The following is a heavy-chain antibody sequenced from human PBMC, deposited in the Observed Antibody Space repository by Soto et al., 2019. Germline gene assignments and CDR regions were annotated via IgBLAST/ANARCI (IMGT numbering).Heavy chain of an antibody. CDR1: GFTFSDHY. CDR2: IRHKADSYTT. V-gene: IGHV3-72*01. J-gene: IGHJ5*02. CDR3: ASLWDRRFDA. Sequence: EVQLVESGGGLVQPGGSLRLSCAASGFTFSDHYMDWVRQAPGKGLEWVGRIRHKADSYTTEYAVSVKGRFTISRDDSKHSLYPQMNSVKTEETGVYFCASLWDRRFDAWGQGPMVTVSS. D-gene: IGHD1-26*01.